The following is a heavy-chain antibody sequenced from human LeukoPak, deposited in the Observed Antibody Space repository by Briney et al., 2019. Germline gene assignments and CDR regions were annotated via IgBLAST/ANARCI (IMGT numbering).Heavy chain of an antibody. D-gene: IGHD3-10*01. CDR1: GFTFSSYT. J-gene: IGHJ6*02. V-gene: IGHV3-30-3*01. CDR2: ISYDGGNK. CDR3: ARGLHYYYYGMDV. Sequence: GRSLRLSCAASGFTFSSYTMHWVRQAPGKGLEWVAVISYDGGNKYYADSVKGRFTISRDNSKNTLYLQMNSLRAEDTAVYYCARGLHYYYYGMDVWGQWTTVTVSS.